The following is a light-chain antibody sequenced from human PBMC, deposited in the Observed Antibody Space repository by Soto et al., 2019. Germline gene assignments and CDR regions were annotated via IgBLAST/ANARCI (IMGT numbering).Light chain of an antibody. CDR1: LDINRW. CDR3: QQADSYPIT. CDR2: GAF. Sequence: DIQMTQSPSSVSVSVGDRVTITCRASLDINRWLAWYQVRPGKPPKLLIAGAFVIQSGVPSRLSGSGYGTDFALTIDNLQPEDFATYYCQQADSYPITFCQGTRLEI. V-gene: IGKV1-12*01. J-gene: IGKJ5*01.